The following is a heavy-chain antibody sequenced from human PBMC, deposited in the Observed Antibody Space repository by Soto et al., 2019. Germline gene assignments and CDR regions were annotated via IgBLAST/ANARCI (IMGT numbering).Heavy chain of an antibody. CDR3: ARDRVAAAKGYYYGMDV. D-gene: IGHD6-13*01. V-gene: IGHV3-48*03. CDR1: GFTFSSYE. Sequence: LRLSCAASGFTFSSYEMNWVRQAPGKGLEWVSYISSSGSTIYYADSVKGRFTISRDNAKNSLYLQMNSLRAEDTAVYYCARDRVAAAKGYYYGMDVWGQGTTVTVSS. J-gene: IGHJ6*02. CDR2: ISSSGSTI.